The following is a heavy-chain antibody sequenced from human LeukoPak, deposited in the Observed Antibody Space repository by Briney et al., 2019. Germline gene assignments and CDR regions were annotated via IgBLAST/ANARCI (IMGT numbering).Heavy chain of an antibody. D-gene: IGHD3-3*01. V-gene: IGHV1-18*01. CDR1: GYTFTSYG. CDR3: ARGSESSKYDFWSGYYTMGSDY. J-gene: IGHJ4*02. Sequence: GASVKVSCKASGYTFTSYGISWVRQAPGQGLEWMGWISAYNGNTNYAQKLQGRVTMTTDTSTSTAYMELRSLRSEDTAVYYCARGSESSKYDFWSGYYTMGSDYWGQGTLVTVSS. CDR2: ISAYNGNT.